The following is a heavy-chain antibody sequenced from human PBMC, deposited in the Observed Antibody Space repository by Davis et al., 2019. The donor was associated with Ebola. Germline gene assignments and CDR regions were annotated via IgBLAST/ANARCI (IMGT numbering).Heavy chain of an antibody. V-gene: IGHV3-23*01. J-gene: IGHJ4*02. D-gene: IGHD3-22*01. CDR3: AKVGYYFDSSGLDY. CDR2: ISASGVST. CDR1: GFTSTSYA. Sequence: PGGSLRLSCAASGFTSTSYAMTWVRQASGKRLEWVSAISASGVSTYYADSVKGRFTISRDISKNTLSLQMNSLRAEDTAVYYCAKVGYYFDSSGLDYWGQGTLVTGSS.